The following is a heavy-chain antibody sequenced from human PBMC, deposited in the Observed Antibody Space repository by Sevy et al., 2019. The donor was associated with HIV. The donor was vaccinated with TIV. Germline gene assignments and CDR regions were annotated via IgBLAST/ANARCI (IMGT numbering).Heavy chain of an antibody. CDR1: GFTFSSYS. CDR2: ISSSSSYI. D-gene: IGHD6-6*01. CDR3: ARAAVHKAFDI. V-gene: IGHV3-21*01. Sequence: GGSLRLSCAASGFTFSSYSMNWVRQAPGKGLEWVSSISSSSSYIYYEDSMNGRFTISRDNAKNTLYLQMNSLRAEDTAVYYCARAAVHKAFDIWGQGTMVTVSS. J-gene: IGHJ3*02.